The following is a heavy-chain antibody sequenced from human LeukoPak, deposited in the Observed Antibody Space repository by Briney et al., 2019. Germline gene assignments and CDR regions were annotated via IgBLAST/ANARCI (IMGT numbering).Heavy chain of an antibody. Sequence: SVKVSCKASGGTFSSYAISWVRQAPGQGLEWMGGIIPIFGTANYAQKFQGRVMITTYESTSTAYMELSSLRSEDTAVYYCARGPPHCSGGSCYHNWFDPWGQGTLVTVSS. V-gene: IGHV1-69*05. J-gene: IGHJ5*02. CDR2: IIPIFGTA. D-gene: IGHD2-15*01. CDR3: ARGPPHCSGGSCYHNWFDP. CDR1: GGTFSSYA.